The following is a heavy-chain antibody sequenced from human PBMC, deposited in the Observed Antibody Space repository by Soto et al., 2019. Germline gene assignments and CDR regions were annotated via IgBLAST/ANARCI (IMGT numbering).Heavy chain of an antibody. CDR3: ARRIYSNYFGGGYYYMDV. CDR1: GFTFSSYS. D-gene: IGHD4-4*01. Sequence: ESGGGLVKPGGSLRLSCAASGFTFSSYSMNWVRQAPGKGLEWVSSISSSSSYIYYADSVKGRFTISRDNAKNSLYLQMNSLRAEDTAVYYCARRIYSNYFGGGYYYMDVWGKGTTVTVSS. V-gene: IGHV3-21*01. J-gene: IGHJ6*03. CDR2: ISSSSSYI.